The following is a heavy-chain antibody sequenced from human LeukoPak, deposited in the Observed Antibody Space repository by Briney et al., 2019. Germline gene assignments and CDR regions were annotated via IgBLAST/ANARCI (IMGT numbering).Heavy chain of an antibody. J-gene: IGHJ6*02. Sequence: SETLSLTCTVSGGSISSYYWSWLRQPPGKGLEWVGYIYYSGSTNYNPSLKSRVTISVDTSKNQFSLKLSSVTAADTAVYYCAARRGYCSSTSCYGHYGMDVWGQGTTVTVSS. V-gene: IGHV4-59*01. CDR1: GGSISSYY. CDR3: AARRGYCSSTSCYGHYGMDV. CDR2: IYYSGST. D-gene: IGHD2-2*01.